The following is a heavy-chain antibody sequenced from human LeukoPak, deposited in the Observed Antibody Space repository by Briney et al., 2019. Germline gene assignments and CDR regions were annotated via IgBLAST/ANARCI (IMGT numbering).Heavy chain of an antibody. Sequence: ASVKVSCKASGGTFSSHAISWVRQAPGQGLEWVGGIIPIFGTTNYAQKFQGRVTITTDESTSTGYMELRGLRSDDTAVYYCARGDSGYDYGFDNWGQGTLVTVSS. CDR1: GGTFSSHA. D-gene: IGHD5-12*01. J-gene: IGHJ4*02. CDR3: ARGDSGYDYGFDN. V-gene: IGHV1-69*05. CDR2: IIPIFGTT.